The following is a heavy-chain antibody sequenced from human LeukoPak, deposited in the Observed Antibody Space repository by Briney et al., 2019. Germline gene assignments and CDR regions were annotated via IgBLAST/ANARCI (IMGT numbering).Heavy chain of an antibody. CDR2: IYYSGST. CDR3: ARDKGRWELLGWFDP. J-gene: IGHJ5*02. CDR1: GGSISSSSYY. D-gene: IGHD1-26*01. Sequence: SETLSLTCTVSGGSISSSSYYWGWNRQPPGKGLEWIGSIYYSGSTYYNPSLKSRVTISVDTSKNQFSLKLSSVTAADTAVYYCARDKGRWELLGWFDPWGQGTLVTVSS. V-gene: IGHV4-39*07.